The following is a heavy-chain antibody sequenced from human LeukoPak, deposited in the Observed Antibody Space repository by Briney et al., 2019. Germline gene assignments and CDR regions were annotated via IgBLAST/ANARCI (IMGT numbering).Heavy chain of an antibody. V-gene: IGHV3-7*02. CDR2: IKEDGSEK. D-gene: IGHD6-13*01. Sequence: GGSLRLSCTASGFSFDTYWMSWVRQAPGKGLEWVANIKEDGSEKYYVDSVKGRFTISRDNAKNTLYLQMNSLRAEDTAVYYCARGFSSSPNNFDYWGQGTLVTVSS. CDR3: ARGFSSSPNNFDY. J-gene: IGHJ4*02. CDR1: GFSFDTYW.